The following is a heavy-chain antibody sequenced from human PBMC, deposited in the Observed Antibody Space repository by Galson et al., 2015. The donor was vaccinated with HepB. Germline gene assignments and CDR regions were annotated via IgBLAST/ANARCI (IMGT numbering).Heavy chain of an antibody. V-gene: IGHV3-9*01. CDR1: GFTFDDYA. CDR2: ISWNSGST. CDR3: ARAMGGSYLRYFDY. Sequence: SLRLSCAASGFTFDDYAMHWVRQAPGKGLEWVSGISWNSGSTGYADSVKGRFTISRDNAKNALYLQMNSLRAEDTAVYYCARAMGGSYLRYFDYWGRGTLVTVSS. J-gene: IGHJ4*02. D-gene: IGHD1-26*01.